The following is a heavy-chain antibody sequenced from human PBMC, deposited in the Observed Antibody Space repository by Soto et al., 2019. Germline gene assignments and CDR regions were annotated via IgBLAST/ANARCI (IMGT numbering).Heavy chain of an antibody. V-gene: IGHV1-69*01. J-gene: IGHJ6*01. Sequence: QLVQSGAEVRKPGSSVKVSCKASGGTFSRYAITWVRQAPGQGLEWMGGIIPMFGLTNYAQKFQGRVTITADDSATTAYMELSSLRSDDTAVYYCVPLQPSTIVGRPGMDVW. CDR3: VPLQPSTIVGRPGMDV. CDR1: GGTFSRYA. D-gene: IGHD1-26*01. CDR2: IIPMFGLT.